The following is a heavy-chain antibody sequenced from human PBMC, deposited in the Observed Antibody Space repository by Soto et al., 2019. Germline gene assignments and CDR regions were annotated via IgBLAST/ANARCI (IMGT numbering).Heavy chain of an antibody. Sequence: ASVKVSCKVSGYTLTELSMHWVRQAPGKGLEWMGGFDPEDGETIYAQKFQGRVTMTEDTSTDTAYMELSSLRSEDTAVYYCATDPGYCTNGVCYTSRGAEYWGQGTLVTVSS. V-gene: IGHV1-24*01. CDR2: FDPEDGET. D-gene: IGHD2-8*01. CDR3: ATDPGYCTNGVCYTSRGAEY. CDR1: GYTLTELS. J-gene: IGHJ4*02.